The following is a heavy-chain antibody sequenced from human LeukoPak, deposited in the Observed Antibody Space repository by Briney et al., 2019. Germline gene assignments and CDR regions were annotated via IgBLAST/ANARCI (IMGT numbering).Heavy chain of an antibody. CDR1: GFTFSSYG. V-gene: IGHV3-33*01. J-gene: IGHJ4*02. CDR2: IWYDGSNK. Sequence: GGSPRLSCAASGFTFSSYGMHWVRQAPGKGLEWVAVIWYDGSNKYYADSVKGRFTISRDNSKNTLYLQMNSLRAEDAAVYYCARADSSEGFDYWGQGTLVTVSS. CDR3: ARADSSEGFDY. D-gene: IGHD3-22*01.